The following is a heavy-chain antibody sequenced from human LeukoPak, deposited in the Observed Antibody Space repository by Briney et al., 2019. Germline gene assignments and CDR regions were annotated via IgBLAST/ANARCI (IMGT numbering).Heavy chain of an antibody. CDR1: GFTFSSYA. CDR3: AKRPSYCDSSGYSL. Sequence: QTGGSLRLSCAASGFTFSSYAMSWVRQAPGKGLEWVSAISGSGGSTYYADSVKGRFTISRDNSKNTLYLQMNSLRAEDTAVYYCAKRPSYCDSSGYSLWGQGTLVTVSS. J-gene: IGHJ4*02. CDR2: ISGSGGST. V-gene: IGHV3-23*01. D-gene: IGHD3-22*01.